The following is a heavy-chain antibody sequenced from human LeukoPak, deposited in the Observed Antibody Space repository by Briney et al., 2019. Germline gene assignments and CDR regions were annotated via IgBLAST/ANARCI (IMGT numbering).Heavy chain of an antibody. D-gene: IGHD6-13*01. V-gene: IGHV1-18*04. J-gene: IGHJ4*02. Sequence: GESLKISCKGSGYSFTSYWIGWVRQMPGTGLGWMGWISAYNGNTNYAQKLQGRVTMTTDTSTSTDYMELRSLRSDDTAVYYCARGIAAAGRVFDYWGQGTLVTVSS. CDR3: ARGIAAAGRVFDY. CDR2: ISAYNGNT. CDR1: GYSFTSYW.